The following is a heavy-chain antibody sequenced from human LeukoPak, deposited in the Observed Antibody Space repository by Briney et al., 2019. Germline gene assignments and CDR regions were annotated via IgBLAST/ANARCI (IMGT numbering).Heavy chain of an antibody. CDR2: ISGSGGST. D-gene: IGHD5-24*01. CDR1: GFTFSSNA. V-gene: IGHV3-23*01. CDR3: AKSAGGERSKMATIRGTHFDY. J-gene: IGHJ4*02. Sequence: GGSLRLSCAASGFTFSSNAMSWVRQAPGKGLEWVSAISGSGGSTYYADSVKGRFTISRDNSKNTLYLQMNSLRAEDTAVYYCAKSAGGERSKMATIRGTHFDYWGQGTLVTVSS.